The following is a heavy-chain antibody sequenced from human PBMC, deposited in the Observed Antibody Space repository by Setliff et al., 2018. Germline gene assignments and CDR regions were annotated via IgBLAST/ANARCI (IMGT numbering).Heavy chain of an antibody. J-gene: IGHJ3*01. D-gene: IGHD2-2*01. Sequence: ASVKVSCKASGYTFTDYGFTWVRQAPGQGLEWMGMIITNTGKTSYPKKFQGRVTMTTDTYTGTGYMELRSLTSDDTAVYFCARFGGSCSSSSCYASDLWGQGTMVTVSS. CDR2: IITNTGKT. CDR1: GYTFTDYG. V-gene: IGHV1-18*01. CDR3: ARFGGSCSSSSCYASDL.